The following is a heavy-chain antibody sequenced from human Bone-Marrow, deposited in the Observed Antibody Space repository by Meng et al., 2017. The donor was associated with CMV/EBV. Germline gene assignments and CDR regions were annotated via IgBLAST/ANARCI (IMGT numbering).Heavy chain of an antibody. J-gene: IGHJ3*02. Sequence: GESLKISCAASGFTFSSYSMNWVRQAPGKGLEWVSSISSSSSYRYYADSVKGRFTISRDNAKNSLYLQMNSLRAEDTAVYYCARGQRRCSSTSCHFPLLLDAFDIWGQGTMVTVSS. CDR3: ARGQRRCSSTSCHFPLLLDAFDI. V-gene: IGHV3-21*01. CDR1: GFTFSSYS. D-gene: IGHD2-2*01. CDR2: ISSSSSYR.